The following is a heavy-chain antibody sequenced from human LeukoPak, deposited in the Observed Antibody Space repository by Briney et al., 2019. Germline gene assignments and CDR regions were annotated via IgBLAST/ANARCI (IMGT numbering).Heavy chain of an antibody. V-gene: IGHV3-23*01. Sequence: GGSLRLSCAASGFTFSSYAMSWVRQAPGKGLEWVSAISGSGGSTYYADSVKGRLTISRDNSKNTLYLQMNSLRAEDTAVYYCAKGIVLMVYATLDYWGQGTLVTVSS. CDR3: AKGIVLMVYATLDY. J-gene: IGHJ4*02. D-gene: IGHD2-8*01. CDR2: ISGSGGST. CDR1: GFTFSSYA.